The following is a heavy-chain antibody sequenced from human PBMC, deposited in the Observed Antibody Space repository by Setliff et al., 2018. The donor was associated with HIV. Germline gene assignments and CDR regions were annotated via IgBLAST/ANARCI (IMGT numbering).Heavy chain of an antibody. CDR1: GYSFTSYW. J-gene: IGHJ4*02. V-gene: IGHV5-10-1*01. CDR2: IDPSDSYT. Sequence: PGESLKISCQGSGYSFTSYWISWVRQMPGKGLEWMGRIDPSDSYTNYSPSFQGHVTISADKSISTAYLQWSSLKASDTAMYYCATTPGWDSSGYYSRLTHFDYWGQGTMVTVSS. D-gene: IGHD3-22*01. CDR3: ATTPGWDSSGYYSRLTHFDY.